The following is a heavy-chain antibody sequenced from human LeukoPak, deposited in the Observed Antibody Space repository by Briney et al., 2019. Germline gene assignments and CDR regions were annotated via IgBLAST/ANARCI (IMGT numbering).Heavy chain of an antibody. D-gene: IGHD1-26*01. J-gene: IGHJ3*02. CDR3: ARGRVGAREVDAFDI. CDR1: GGTFSSYA. V-gene: IGHV1-69*05. CDR2: IIPIFGTA. Sequence: ASVKASCKASGGTFSSYAISWVRQAPGQGLEWMGGIIPIFGTANYAQKFQGRVTITTDESTSTAYMELSSLRSEDTAVYYCARGRVGAREVDAFDIWGQGTMVTVSS.